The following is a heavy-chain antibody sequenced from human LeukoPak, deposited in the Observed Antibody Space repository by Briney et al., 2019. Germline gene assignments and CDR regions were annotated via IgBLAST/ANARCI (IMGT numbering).Heavy chain of an antibody. D-gene: IGHD6-19*01. Sequence: GGTLRLSCAASGFTFSHYTMNWVRQAPGKGLEWVSSITALSSYIYYADSVKGRFTISRDNANNSLYLQMTSLRAEDTPVYYCARVGGTGWYHDDYWGQGTLVTVSS. CDR2: ITALSSYI. CDR3: ARVGGTGWYHDDY. J-gene: IGHJ4*02. CDR1: GFTFSHYT. V-gene: IGHV3-21*01.